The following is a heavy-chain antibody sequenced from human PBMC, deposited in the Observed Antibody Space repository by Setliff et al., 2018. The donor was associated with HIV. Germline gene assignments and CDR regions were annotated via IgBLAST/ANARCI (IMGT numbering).Heavy chain of an antibody. CDR2: IFGGGTT. D-gene: IGHD3-16*01. V-gene: IGHV4-4*07. CDR1: TDSISNSH. Sequence: SETLSLTCSVSTDSISNSHWSWMRQTAGKGLEWIGRIFGGGTTHYNPSLESRVTMSIDTAKKQFFLRLNSVTAADTAVYFCARDRSKYGTGSSAYNWFDPWGPGTLVTVSS. J-gene: IGHJ5*02. CDR3: ARDRSKYGTGSSAYNWFDP.